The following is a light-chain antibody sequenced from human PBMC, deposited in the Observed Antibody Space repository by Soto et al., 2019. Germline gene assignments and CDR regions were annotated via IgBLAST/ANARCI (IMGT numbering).Light chain of an antibody. CDR3: QQRSNWPIT. CDR2: DAS. CDR1: QSVSSY. J-gene: IGKJ5*01. V-gene: IGKV3-11*01. Sequence: EIVLTQSPATLSFSPGERATLSCRASQSVSSYLAWYQQKPGQAPRLLVYDASNRATGIPARFSGSGSGTDFTLTSSSQEPEDCAVYYCQQRSNWPITFGQGTRLEIK.